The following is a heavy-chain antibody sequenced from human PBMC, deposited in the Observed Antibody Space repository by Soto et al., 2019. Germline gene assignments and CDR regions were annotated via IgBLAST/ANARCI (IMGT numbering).Heavy chain of an antibody. D-gene: IGHD1-26*01. V-gene: IGHV4-61*01. CDR2: IYYSGST. Sequence: SETLSLTCTVSGGSVSSGRFYWSWIRQPPGKGLEWIGYIYYSGSTKYNPSLRSRVTISVHTSKNQFSLKLNSVTAAETAVYYCERSGSGRGGLGGQGTLVTGSS. J-gene: IGHJ4*02. CDR1: GGSVSSGRFY. CDR3: ERSGSGRGGL.